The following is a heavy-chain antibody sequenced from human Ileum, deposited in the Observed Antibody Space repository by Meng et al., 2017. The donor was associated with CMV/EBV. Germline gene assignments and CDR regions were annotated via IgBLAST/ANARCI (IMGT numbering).Heavy chain of an antibody. V-gene: IGHV3-74*01. Sequence: EVQLVESGGGLVQPGGCLRLSCATSGFTFSTFWMHWVRQVPGKGLFWVSRINPDGSYTNYADSVKGRFTMSRDNAKNTLYLQVDSLTAEDTAVYYCARGATSGRADYWGQGTLVTVSS. D-gene: IGHD6-19*01. CDR3: ARGATSGRADY. CDR1: GFTFSTFW. CDR2: INPDGSYT. J-gene: IGHJ4*02.